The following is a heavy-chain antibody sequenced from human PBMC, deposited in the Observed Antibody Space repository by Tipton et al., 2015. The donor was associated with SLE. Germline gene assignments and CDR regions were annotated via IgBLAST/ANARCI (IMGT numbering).Heavy chain of an antibody. J-gene: IGHJ3*02. Sequence: QVQLVQSGGGAVQPGRSLRLSCVASGFTFRSYVMYWVRQAPDKGLECAAVIWHDGSKKYYADSVRGRFTISRDNSKNTLYLQMNSLTADDTGFYYCTSGLLRFSEKAFDIWGQGTMVTVSS. CDR1: GFTFRSYV. D-gene: IGHD3-3*01. CDR3: TSGLLRFSEKAFDI. V-gene: IGHV3-33*03. CDR2: IWHDGSKK.